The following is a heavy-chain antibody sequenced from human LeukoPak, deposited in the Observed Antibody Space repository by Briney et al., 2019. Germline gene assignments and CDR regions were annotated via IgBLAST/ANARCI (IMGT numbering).Heavy chain of an antibody. CDR2: IYASGNT. CDR3: AREYSSSSGKNAFDV. Sequence: SETLSLTCTVSGGSISTYYWSLIRQPAGKGLEWIGRIYASGNTNYNPSLKSRVTLSLDTSKNQFSLRLTSVTAADTAVYYCAREYSSSSGKNAFDVWGQGTMVTVSS. D-gene: IGHD6-6*01. J-gene: IGHJ3*01. CDR1: GGSISTYY. V-gene: IGHV4-4*07.